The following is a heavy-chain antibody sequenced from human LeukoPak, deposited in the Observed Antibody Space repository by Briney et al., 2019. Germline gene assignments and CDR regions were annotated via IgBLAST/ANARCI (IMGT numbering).Heavy chain of an antibody. CDR3: ARYPPPSCYGDYGDY. J-gene: IGHJ4*02. Sequence: GESLKISCKGSGYSFTSYWIGWVRQMPGKGLEWMGIIYPGDSDTRYSPSFQGQVTISADKSISTAYLQWSSLKASDTAMYYCARYPPPSCYGDYGDYWGQGTLVTVSS. CDR1: GYSFTSYW. D-gene: IGHD4-17*01. CDR2: IYPGDSDT. V-gene: IGHV5-51*01.